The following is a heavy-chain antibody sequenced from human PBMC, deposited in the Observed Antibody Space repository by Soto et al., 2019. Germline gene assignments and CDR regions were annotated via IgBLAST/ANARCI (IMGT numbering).Heavy chain of an antibody. CDR3: AIVYSGYGMPGQDYSYYYMDV. D-gene: IGHD5-12*01. J-gene: IGHJ6*03. Sequence: QVQLVQSGAEVKKPGSSVKVSCKASGGTFSSYTISWVQQAPGQGLEWMGRIIPILGIANYAQKFQGRVTITPDKSTSTAYMELSSLRSEDTAVYYCAIVYSGYGMPGQDYSYYYMDVWGKGTTVTVSS. V-gene: IGHV1-69*02. CDR2: IIPILGIA. CDR1: GGTFSSYT.